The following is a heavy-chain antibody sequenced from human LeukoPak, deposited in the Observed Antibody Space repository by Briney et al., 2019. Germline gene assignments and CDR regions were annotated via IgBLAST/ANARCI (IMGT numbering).Heavy chain of an antibody. CDR3: AKRRVYSGYDAPWLFDY. J-gene: IGHJ4*02. D-gene: IGHD5-12*01. Sequence: GGSLRLSCAASGFTFSSYAMSWVRQAPGKGLEWVSAISGSGGSTYYADSVKGRFTISRDNSKNTLYLQMNSLRAEDTAVYYCAKRRVYSGYDAPWLFDYWGQGTLVTVSS. CDR2: ISGSGGST. V-gene: IGHV3-23*01. CDR1: GFTFSSYA.